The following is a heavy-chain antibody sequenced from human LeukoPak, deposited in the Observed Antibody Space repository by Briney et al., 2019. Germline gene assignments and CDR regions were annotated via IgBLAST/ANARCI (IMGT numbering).Heavy chain of an antibody. D-gene: IGHD2-15*01. J-gene: IGHJ6*03. CDR1: GFTFSNAW. CDR2: IKSKADGGTT. V-gene: IGHV3-15*01. Sequence: PGGSLRLSCAASGFTFSNAWMSWVRQAPGKGLEWVGRIKSKADGGTTDYAAPVKGRFTISRDDSKNTLYLQMNSLKTEDTAVYCCTLSVELLPKYYYYMDVWGKGTTVTVSS. CDR3: TLSVELLPKYYYYMDV.